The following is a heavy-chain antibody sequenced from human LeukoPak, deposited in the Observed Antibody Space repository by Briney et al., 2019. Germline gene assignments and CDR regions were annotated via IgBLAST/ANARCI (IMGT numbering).Heavy chain of an antibody. CDR3: ARGRIVVVPAAGGEYYYYGMDV. Sequence: SETLSLTCAVYGGPFSGYYWSWIRQPPGKGLEWIGEINHSGSTNYNPSLKSRVTISVDTSKNQFSLKLSSVTAADTAVYYCARGRIVVVPAAGGEYYYYGMDVWGQGTTVTVSS. CDR2: INHSGST. J-gene: IGHJ6*02. V-gene: IGHV4-34*01. D-gene: IGHD2-2*01. CDR1: GGPFSGYY.